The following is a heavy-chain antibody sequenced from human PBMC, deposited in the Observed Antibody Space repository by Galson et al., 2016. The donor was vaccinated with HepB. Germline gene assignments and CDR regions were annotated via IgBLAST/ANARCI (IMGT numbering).Heavy chain of an antibody. CDR3: ASQSREGHYGAGSFYYSYSGLDV. Sequence: SCKASESTVTKYYIHWVRQAPGQGLEWMGIINPSGSGTTYAQKFQGRITLTRDTSTSTLYMDLNSLRSEDTAVYYCASQSREGHYGAGSFYYSYSGLDVWGQGTTVTVSS. D-gene: IGHD3-10*01. CDR2: INPSGSGT. V-gene: IGHV1-46*01. CDR1: ESTVTKYY. J-gene: IGHJ6*02.